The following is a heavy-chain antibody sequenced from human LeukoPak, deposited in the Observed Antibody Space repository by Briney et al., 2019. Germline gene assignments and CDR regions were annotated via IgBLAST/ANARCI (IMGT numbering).Heavy chain of an antibody. J-gene: IGHJ5*02. CDR1: GFTFSSYW. CDR3: ARALLPMTTVTRSENP. CDR2: IKQDGSEK. Sequence: GGSLRLSCAASGFTFSSYWMSWVRQAPGKGLEWVANIKQDGSEKYYVDSVKGRFTISRDNAKNSLYLQMNSLRAEDTAVYYCARALLPMTTVTRSENPWGQGTLVTVSP. V-gene: IGHV3-7*01. D-gene: IGHD4-17*01.